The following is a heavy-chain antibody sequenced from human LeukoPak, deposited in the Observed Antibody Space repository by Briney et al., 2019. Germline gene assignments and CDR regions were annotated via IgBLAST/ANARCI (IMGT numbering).Heavy chain of an antibody. J-gene: IGHJ4*02. D-gene: IGHD3-22*01. CDR2: IWYDGSNK. Sequence: PGGSLRLSCAASGFTFSSYGMHWVRQAPGKGLEWVAVIWYDGSNKYYADSVKGRFTISRDNSKNTLYLQMNSLRAEDTAVYYCARDGKYYDSSGYSAPTIDYWGQGTLVTVSS. CDR3: ARDGKYYDSSGYSAPTIDY. V-gene: IGHV3-33*01. CDR1: GFTFSSYG.